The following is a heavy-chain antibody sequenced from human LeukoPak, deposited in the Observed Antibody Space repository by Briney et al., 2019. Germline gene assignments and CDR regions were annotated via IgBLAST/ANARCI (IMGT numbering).Heavy chain of an antibody. CDR1: GGSISSSSYY. Sequence: PSETLSLTCTVSGGSISSSSYYWGWIRQPPGKGLEWIGSIYYSGSTYYNPSLKSRVTISVDTSKNQFSLKLSSVTAADTAVYYCARAKVRGVTFAYWGQGTLVTVSS. V-gene: IGHV4-39*07. J-gene: IGHJ4*02. CDR2: IYYSGST. CDR3: ARAKVRGVTFAY. D-gene: IGHD3-10*01.